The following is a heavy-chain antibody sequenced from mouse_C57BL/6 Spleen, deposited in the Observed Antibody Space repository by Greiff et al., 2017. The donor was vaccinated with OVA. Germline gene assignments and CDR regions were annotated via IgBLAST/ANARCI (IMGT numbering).Heavy chain of an antibody. V-gene: IGHV1-50*01. CDR1: GYTFTSYW. CDR2: IDPSDSYT. CDR3: ARWPLRGYFDY. D-gene: IGHD1-1*01. Sequence: VQLQQPGAELVKPGASVKLSCKASGYTFTSYWMQWVKQRPGQGLEWIGEIDPSDSYTNYNQKFKGKATLTVDTSSSTAYMQLSSLTSEDSAVYYCARWPLRGYFDYWGQGTTLTVSS. J-gene: IGHJ2*01.